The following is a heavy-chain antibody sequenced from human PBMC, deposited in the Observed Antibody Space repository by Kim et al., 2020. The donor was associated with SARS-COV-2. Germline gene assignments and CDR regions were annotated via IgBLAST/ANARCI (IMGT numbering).Heavy chain of an antibody. J-gene: IGHJ2*01. V-gene: IGHV3-21*01. Sequence: GGSLRLSCAASGFTFSSYSMNWVRQAPGKGLEWVSSISSSSSYIYYADSVKGRCTISRDNAKNSLYLQMNSLRAEDTAVYYCARAPHSGTNIVVTAISWYFDLWGRGTLVTVSS. D-gene: IGHD2-21*02. CDR1: GFTFSSYS. CDR3: ARAPHSGTNIVVTAISWYFDL. CDR2: ISSSSSYI.